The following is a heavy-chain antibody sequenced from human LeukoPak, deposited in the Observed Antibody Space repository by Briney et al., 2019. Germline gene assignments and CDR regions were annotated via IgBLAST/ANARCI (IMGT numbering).Heavy chain of an antibody. J-gene: IGHJ4*02. CDR3: ASRGVRGSYTY. V-gene: IGHV3-64*01. CDR1: GFTFSRCS. Sequence: QPGGSLSLSCAAPGFTFSRCSMHWVRQAPGKGLEYVSAISSNGDSTYYANSVKGRFTVSRDNSKNTLYLQMGSRRAEDMAVYYCASRGVRGSYTYWGQGILVSVSS. CDR2: ISSNGDST. D-gene: IGHD3-16*01.